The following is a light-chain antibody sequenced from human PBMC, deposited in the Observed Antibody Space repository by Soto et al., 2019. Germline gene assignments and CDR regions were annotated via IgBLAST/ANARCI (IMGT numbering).Light chain of an antibody. Sequence: DFQMTQSPSSLSASVGDTATITCRASPGISHYLAWYQQKPGKGPTLLIYGASTLQSGVPSRFSGRGSGTDFTLTIGSLQPEDVATYHCQNYNSAPFTFGPGTKVEIK. CDR3: QNYNSAPFT. CDR1: PGISHY. J-gene: IGKJ3*01. V-gene: IGKV1-27*01. CDR2: GAS.